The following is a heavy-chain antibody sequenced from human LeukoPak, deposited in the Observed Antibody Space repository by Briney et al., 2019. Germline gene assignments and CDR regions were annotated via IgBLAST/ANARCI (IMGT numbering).Heavy chain of an antibody. V-gene: IGHV3-21*01. CDR1: GFSFSRFS. Sequence: PGGSLRLSCAASGFSFSRFSMNWVRQATGKGLECVSSISSSSSYIYYADSVKGRFTISRDNAKNSLYLQMNSLRAEDTAVYYCAKGSSYYGDYVTFDYWGQGTLVTVSS. D-gene: IGHD4-17*01. CDR3: AKGSSYYGDYVTFDY. CDR2: ISSSSSYI. J-gene: IGHJ4*02.